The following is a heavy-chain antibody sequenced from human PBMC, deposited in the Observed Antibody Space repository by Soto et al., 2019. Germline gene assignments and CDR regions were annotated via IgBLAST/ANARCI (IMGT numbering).Heavy chain of an antibody. V-gene: IGHV4-34*01. Sequence: SETLSLTCAVYGGSFADYYWSWVRQPPGKGLAWIGDINPSGSTNHNPSLKGRVTLSIDTSKNQFSLELNSVTAADTAVHFCARGRTYRRTGHYRRDVFDTWGQGTLVTVSS. CDR3: ARGRTYRRTGHYRRDVFDT. CDR1: GGSFADYY. CDR2: INPSGST. J-gene: IGHJ5*02. D-gene: IGHD7-27*01.